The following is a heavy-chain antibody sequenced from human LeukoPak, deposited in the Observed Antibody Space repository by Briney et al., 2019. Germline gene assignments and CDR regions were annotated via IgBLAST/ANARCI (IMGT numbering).Heavy chain of an antibody. V-gene: IGHV4-31*03. CDR1: GGSISSGGYY. J-gene: IGHJ4*02. D-gene: IGHD1-26*01. Sequence: SQTLSLTRTVSGGSISSGGYYWDWIRQHPGTGLEWIGYISYSGSTSYNPSLKSRITMSVDTSTNQFSLKLGAVTAADTAVYYCALHRYSGINIYWGQGTLVTVSS. CDR2: ISYSGST. CDR3: ALHRYSGINIY.